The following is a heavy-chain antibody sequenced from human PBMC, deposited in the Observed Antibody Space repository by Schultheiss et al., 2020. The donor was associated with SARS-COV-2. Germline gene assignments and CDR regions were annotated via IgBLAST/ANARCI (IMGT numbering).Heavy chain of an antibody. CDR3: AKLVGATFDAFDI. CDR1: GFTFSSYD. D-gene: IGHD1-26*01. CDR2: ISSSSSYI. J-gene: IGHJ3*02. V-gene: IGHV3-21*01. Sequence: GGSLRLSCAASGFTFSSYDMHWVRQATGKGLEWVSSISSSSSYIYYADSVKGRFTISRDNAKNSLYLQMNSLRAEDTAVYYCAKLVGATFDAFDIWGQGTMVTVSS.